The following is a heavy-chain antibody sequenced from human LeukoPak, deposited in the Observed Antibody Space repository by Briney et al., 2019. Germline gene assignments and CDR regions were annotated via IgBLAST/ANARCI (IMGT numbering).Heavy chain of an antibody. J-gene: IGHJ4*02. Sequence: SQTLSLTCTVSGGPISSGDNYWSWIRQPPGKGLECIGSIYYSGSTYYNPSLKSRVTISVDTSNNQFALKLSSVTAADTAVYYCARQTGPAAGTFDYWGQGTLVTVSS. D-gene: IGHD6-13*01. V-gene: IGHV4-39*01. CDR1: GGPISSGDNY. CDR3: ARQTGPAAGTFDY. CDR2: IYYSGST.